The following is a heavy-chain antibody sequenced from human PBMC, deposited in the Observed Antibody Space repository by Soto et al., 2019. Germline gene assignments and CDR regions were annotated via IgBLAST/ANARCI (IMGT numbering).Heavy chain of an antibody. D-gene: IGHD3-10*01. Sequence: SETLSLTCTVSGGSISSGGYYWSWIRQHPGKGLEWIGNIYYSGTTNYNPSLQSRVTISVDTSKNQFSLKLSSVTAADAAVYYCARLLFGAANWFDPWGQGTLVTVSS. CDR3: ARLLFGAANWFDP. CDR2: IYYSGTT. V-gene: IGHV4-31*03. CDR1: GGSISSGGYY. J-gene: IGHJ5*02.